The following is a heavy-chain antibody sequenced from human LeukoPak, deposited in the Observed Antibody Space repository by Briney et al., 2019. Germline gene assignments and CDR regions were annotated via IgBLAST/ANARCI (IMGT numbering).Heavy chain of an antibody. D-gene: IGHD3-22*01. J-gene: IGHJ1*01. CDR1: GDSVSRSDSY. Sequence: SETLSLTCSVSGDSVSRSDSYWDWIRQPPGKGLEWIGTIYYSGGTYYSPSLKSRVTMSVDPSNNQFSPTLRPVTAADTAVYYCARRRYYDGSGYLEWGQGTLLSVSS. V-gene: IGHV4-39*01. CDR3: ARRRYYDGSGYLE. CDR2: IYYSGGT.